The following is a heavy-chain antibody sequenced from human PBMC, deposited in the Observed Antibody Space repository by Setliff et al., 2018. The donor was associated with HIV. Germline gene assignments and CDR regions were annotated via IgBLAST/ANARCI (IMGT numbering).Heavy chain of an antibody. CDR2: IYYSGST. CDR3: ARDSPPRYGMDV. D-gene: IGHD2-15*01. Sequence: SETLSLTCTVSGGSISTGNYYWSWIRLPPGKGLEWSGYIYYSGSTYYNPSLTSRVTIAVDTSRNQFSLKLSSVTAADTAVDYCARDSPPRYGMDVWGKGTTVTVSS. CDR1: GGSISTGNYY. J-gene: IGHJ6*04. V-gene: IGHV4-30-4*08.